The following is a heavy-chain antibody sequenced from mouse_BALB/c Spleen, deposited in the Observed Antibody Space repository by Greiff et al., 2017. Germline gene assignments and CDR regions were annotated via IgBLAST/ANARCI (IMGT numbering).Heavy chain of an antibody. CDR3: ARALGRGYFDY. D-gene: IGHD4-1*01. V-gene: IGHV2-9*02. Sequence: VHLVESGPGLVAPSQSLSITCTVSGFSFTSYGVHWVRQPPGKGLEWLGVIWAGGSTNYNSALMSRLSISKDNSKSQVFLKMNSLQTDDTAMYYCARALGRGYFDYWGQGTTLTVSS. CDR1: GFSFTSYG. J-gene: IGHJ2*01. CDR2: IWAGGST.